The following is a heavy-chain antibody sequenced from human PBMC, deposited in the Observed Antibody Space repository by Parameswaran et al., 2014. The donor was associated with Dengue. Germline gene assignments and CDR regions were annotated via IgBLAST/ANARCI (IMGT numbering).Heavy chain of an antibody. CDR2: IYYSGST. D-gene: IGHD3-16*01. Sequence: RWIRQPPGKGLEWIGYIYYSGSTNYNPSLKSRVTISVDTSKNQFSLKLSSVTAADTAVYYCARASLRYYYGMDVWGKGTTVTVSS. CDR3: ARASLRYYYGMDV. V-gene: IGHV4-59*01. J-gene: IGHJ6*04.